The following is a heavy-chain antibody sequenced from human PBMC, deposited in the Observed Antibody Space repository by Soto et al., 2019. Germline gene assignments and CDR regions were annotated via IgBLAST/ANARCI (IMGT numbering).Heavy chain of an antibody. CDR2: IIPIFGTA. CDR3: ASQGYSAEYYYYGMDV. J-gene: IGHJ6*02. CDR1: GGTFSSYA. Sequence: QVQLVQSGAEVKKPGSSVKVSCKASGGTFSSYAISWVRQAPGQGLEWMGGIIPIFGTANYAQKFQGRVTITADESTSTASMELSSLRSDDTTVYYCASQGYSAEYYYYGMDVWGQGTTVTVSS. D-gene: IGHD1-26*01. V-gene: IGHV1-69*01.